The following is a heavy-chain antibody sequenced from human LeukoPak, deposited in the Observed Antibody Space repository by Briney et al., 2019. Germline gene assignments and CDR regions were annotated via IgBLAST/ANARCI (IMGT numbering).Heavy chain of an antibody. CDR3: ARRSGSANYYSVYDF. Sequence: GESLKISCEISGYTFTTYWIGWVRQMPGKGLEWMGIIYPGDSDTRYSPSFRGQITFSADKSVSTAYMQWSSLKASDTAIYYCARRSGSANYYSVYDFWGQGTLVTVSS. V-gene: IGHV5-51*01. CDR2: IYPGDSDT. D-gene: IGHD3-10*01. J-gene: IGHJ4*02. CDR1: GYTFTTYW.